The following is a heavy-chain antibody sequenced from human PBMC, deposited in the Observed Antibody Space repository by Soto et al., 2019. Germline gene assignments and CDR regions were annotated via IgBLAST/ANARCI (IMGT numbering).Heavy chain of an antibody. J-gene: IGHJ6*02. CDR2: INAGNGNT. D-gene: IGHD5-18*01. CDR3: ARALDTAMARVPLNSYYGMDD. V-gene: IGHV1-3*05. Sequence: QVQLVQSGAEEKKPGASVKVSCKASGYTFTSYAMHWVRQAPGQRREWMGWINAGNGNTKYSQKFQGRVTITRDTSASTADMELSSLRSEDTAVYYCARALDTAMARVPLNSYYGMDDWGQGTTVTVSS. CDR1: GYTFTSYA.